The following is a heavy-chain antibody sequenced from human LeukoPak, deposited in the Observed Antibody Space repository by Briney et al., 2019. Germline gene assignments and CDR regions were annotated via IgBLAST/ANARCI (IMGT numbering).Heavy chain of an antibody. Sequence: PGRSLRLSCAASGFTFDDYALHWVRQAPGKGLEWVSGIDWNSGSIGYADSVKGRFTISGDNAKKSLYLQMNSLRPEDTALYYCAKDISPRIAAGGMDNRFDPWGQGTLVTVSS. V-gene: IGHV3-9*01. D-gene: IGHD6-13*01. J-gene: IGHJ5*02. CDR1: GFTFDDYA. CDR3: AKDISPRIAAGGMDNRFDP. CDR2: IDWNSGSI.